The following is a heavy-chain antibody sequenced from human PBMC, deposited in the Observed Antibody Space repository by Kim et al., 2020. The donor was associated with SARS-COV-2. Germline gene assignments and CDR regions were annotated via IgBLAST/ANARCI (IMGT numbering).Heavy chain of an antibody. CDR2: IIPIFGTA. CDR3: ARGGSEVIVVVPAAMPFPFDY. Sequence: SVKVSCKASGGTFSSYAISWVRQAPGQGLEWMGGIIPIFGTANYAQKFQGRVTITADESTSTAYMELSSLRSEDTAVYYCARGGSEVIVVVPAAMPFPFDYWGQGTLVTVSS. V-gene: IGHV1-69*13. J-gene: IGHJ4*02. D-gene: IGHD2-2*01. CDR1: GGTFSSYA.